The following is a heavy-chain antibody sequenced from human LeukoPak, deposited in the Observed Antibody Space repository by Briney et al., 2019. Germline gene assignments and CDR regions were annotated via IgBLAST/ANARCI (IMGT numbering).Heavy chain of an antibody. J-gene: IGHJ4*02. V-gene: IGHV3-74*01. CDR3: ARPHTGFDS. CDR1: GFTFSSYW. CDR2: INSDGSTT. Sequence: GGSLRLSCTASGFTFSSYWMHWVRQAPGKGLVWVSRINSDGSTTTYADSVKGRFTISRDNAKNTLYLQMNSLRVEDTAVYYCARPHTGFDSWGQGTLVTVSS.